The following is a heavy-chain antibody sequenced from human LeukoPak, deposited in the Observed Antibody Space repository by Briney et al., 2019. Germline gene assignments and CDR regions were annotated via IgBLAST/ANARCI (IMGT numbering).Heavy chain of an antibody. CDR2: ISGSGGST. CDR3: ANRGGSGSYYPFDY. D-gene: IGHD3-10*01. CDR1: GFTFSSYG. J-gene: IGHJ4*02. Sequence: GGTLRLSCAASGFTFSSYGMSWVRQAPGKGLEWVSAISGSGGSTYYADSVKGRFTISRDNSKNTLYLQMNSLRAEDTAVYYCANRGGSGSYYPFDYWGQGTLVTVSS. V-gene: IGHV3-23*01.